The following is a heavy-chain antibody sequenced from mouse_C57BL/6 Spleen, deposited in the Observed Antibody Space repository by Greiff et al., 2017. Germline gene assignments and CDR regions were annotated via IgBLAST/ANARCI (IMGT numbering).Heavy chain of an antibody. D-gene: IGHD1-1*01. V-gene: IGHV1-82*01. J-gene: IGHJ1*03. CDR2: IYPGDGDT. Sequence: QVQLKESGPELVKPGASVKISCKASGYAFSSSWMNWVKQRPGKGLEWIGRIYPGDGDTNYNGKFKGKATLTADKSSSTAYMQLSSLTSEDSAVYFCARKDYGSFFGYFDVWGTGTPGTVSS. CDR3: ARKDYGSFFGYFDV. CDR1: GYAFSSSW.